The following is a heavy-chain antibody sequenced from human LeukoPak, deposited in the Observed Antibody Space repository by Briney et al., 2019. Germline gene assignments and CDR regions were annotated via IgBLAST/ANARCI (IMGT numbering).Heavy chain of an antibody. CDR3: ASHRVGIWN. V-gene: IGHV3-7*01. CDR2: IKEDGSEK. CDR1: GFTFNNYW. Sequence: GGSLRLSCGASGFTFNNYWMSWVRQAPGKGLEWVANIKEDGSEKYYVDSVRGRFTISRDNAKNSLYLQMNSLRAEDTALYYCASHRVGIWNWGQGTQVTGSS. J-gene: IGHJ4*02. D-gene: IGHD6-13*01.